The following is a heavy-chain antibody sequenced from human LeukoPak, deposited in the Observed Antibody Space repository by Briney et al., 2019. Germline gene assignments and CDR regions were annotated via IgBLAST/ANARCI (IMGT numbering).Heavy chain of an antibody. J-gene: IGHJ4*02. D-gene: IGHD3-22*01. Sequence: GGSLRLSCAASGFTFSSYSMNWVRQAPGKGLEWVSSISSSSSYIYYADSVKGRFTISRDNSKNTLYLQMNSLRAEDTAVYFCAKDQHYFDSRGYYNCADSWGQGTLVTVSS. CDR2: ISSSSSYI. CDR3: AKDQHYFDSRGYYNCADS. V-gene: IGHV3-21*04. CDR1: GFTFSSYS.